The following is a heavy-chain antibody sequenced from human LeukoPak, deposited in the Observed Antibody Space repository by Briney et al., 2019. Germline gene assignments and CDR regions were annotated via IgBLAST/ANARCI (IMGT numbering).Heavy chain of an antibody. D-gene: IGHD3-22*01. CDR2: INHSGST. V-gene: IGHV4-34*01. Sequence: SETLSLTCAVYGGSISGYYWSWIRQPPGKGLEWIGEINHSGSTNYNPSLKSRVTISVDTSKNQFSLKLSSVTAADTAVYYCAREGSSGYYYFDYWGHGTLVTVSS. J-gene: IGHJ4*01. CDR3: AREGSSGYYYFDY. CDR1: GGSISGYY.